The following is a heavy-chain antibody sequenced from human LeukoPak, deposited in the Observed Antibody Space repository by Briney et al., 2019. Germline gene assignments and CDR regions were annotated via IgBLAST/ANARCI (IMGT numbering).Heavy chain of an antibody. CDR1: GGSVGSISNH. CDR2: IYYGGST. CDR3: ARRAGGWFDY. Sequence: PSESLSLTCTVSGGSVGSISNHWDWIRQPPGKGREWIGSIYYGGSTYYYPSLKNRVTISVDTSKNQFSLKLSSVSVADTAVYYCARRAGGWFDYWGQGTLVTVSS. J-gene: IGHJ4*02. V-gene: IGHV4-39*01. D-gene: IGHD2-15*01.